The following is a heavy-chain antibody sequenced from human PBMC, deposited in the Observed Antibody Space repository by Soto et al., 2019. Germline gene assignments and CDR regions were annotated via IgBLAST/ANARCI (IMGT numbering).Heavy chain of an antibody. J-gene: IGHJ4*02. CDR3: ARGSTPVPPLGDY. Sequence: QVQLVQSGAEVKKPGASVQVSCKASGYTFTAYYIHWVRQAPGEGLEWMAWINIYTGDAGLAPEFQGRVTVTRDTPINTVSRDLSGLRPDDTALYYCARGSTPVPPLGDYWGQETLASVSS. D-gene: IGHD4-17*01. CDR2: INIYTGDA. CDR1: GYTFTAYY. V-gene: IGHV1-2*02.